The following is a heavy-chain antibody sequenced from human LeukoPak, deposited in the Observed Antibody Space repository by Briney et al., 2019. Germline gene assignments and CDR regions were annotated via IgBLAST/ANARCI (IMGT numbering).Heavy chain of an antibody. Sequence: PSETLSLTCTVSGGSINTPNYYWGWIRQTPGKGLEWIGNIFYSGGTYYSPSLTSRVTISLDTSRNQFSLKLNSVTAAATAVYYCARARITMVRERAGAFDIWAQGTMVTVSS. CDR3: ARARITMVRERAGAFDI. CDR2: IFYSGGT. D-gene: IGHD3-10*01. J-gene: IGHJ3*02. CDR1: GGSINTPNYY. V-gene: IGHV4-39*07.